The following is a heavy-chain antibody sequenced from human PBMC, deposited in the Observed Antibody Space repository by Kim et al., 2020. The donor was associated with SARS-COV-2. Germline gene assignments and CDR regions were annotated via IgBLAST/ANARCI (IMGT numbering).Heavy chain of an antibody. Sequence: SETLSLTCTVSGGSISSYYWSWIRQPPGKGLEWIGYIYYSGSTNYNPSLKSRVTISVDTSKNQFSLKLSSVTAADTAVYYCARIPSSGYYGYYYGMDVWGQGTTVTVSS. V-gene: IGHV4-59*01. D-gene: IGHD3-22*01. CDR3: ARIPSSGYYGYYYGMDV. CDR1: GGSISSYY. CDR2: IYYSGST. J-gene: IGHJ6*02.